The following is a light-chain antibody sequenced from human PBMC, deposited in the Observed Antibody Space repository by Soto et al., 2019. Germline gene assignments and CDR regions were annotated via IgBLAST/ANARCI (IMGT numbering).Light chain of an antibody. CDR3: LQDYNYPWT. CDR1: QGIRNE. CDR2: AAS. V-gene: IGKV1-6*01. Sequence: AIQMTQSPSSLSATVGDRVTITCRASQGIRNELGWYQQKPGKAPKLLIYAASNLQSGVPSRFGGSGSGTDFTLTISSLQPEDFATYYCLQDYNYPWTFGQGTKVEIK. J-gene: IGKJ1*01.